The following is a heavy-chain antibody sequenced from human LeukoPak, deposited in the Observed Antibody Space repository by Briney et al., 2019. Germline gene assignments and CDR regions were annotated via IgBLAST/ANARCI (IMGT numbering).Heavy chain of an antibody. CDR3: ARVGTRGPWFDP. V-gene: IGHV1-8*01. CDR2: MNPNSGNT. D-gene: IGHD7-27*01. Sequence: ASVKVSCKASGYTFTSHDINLVRQATGQGLEWMGWMNPNSGNTGYAQKFQGRVTMTRNTSISTAYMELSSLRSEDTAVYYCARVGTRGPWFDPWGQGTLVTVSS. J-gene: IGHJ5*02. CDR1: GYTFTSHD.